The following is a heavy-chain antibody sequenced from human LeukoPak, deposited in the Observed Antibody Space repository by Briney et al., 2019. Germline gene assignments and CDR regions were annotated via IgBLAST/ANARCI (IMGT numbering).Heavy chain of an antibody. Sequence: PSETLSLTCIVPGGSISSYYWSWIRQPPGKGLERIGYIYYRGSTNYNPSLKSRVTISVDTSKNQFSLKLSSVTAADTAVYYCARGPDYYDSSGYYGDAFDIWGQGTMVTVSS. V-gene: IGHV4-59*01. D-gene: IGHD3-22*01. CDR1: GGSISSYY. J-gene: IGHJ3*02. CDR3: ARGPDYYDSSGYYGDAFDI. CDR2: IYYRGST.